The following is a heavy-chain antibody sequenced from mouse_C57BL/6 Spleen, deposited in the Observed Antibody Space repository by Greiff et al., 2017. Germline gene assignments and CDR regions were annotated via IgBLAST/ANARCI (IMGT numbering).Heavy chain of an antibody. Sequence: QVHVKQPGAELVKPGASVKLSCKASGYTFTSYWMQWVKQRPGQGLEWIGEIDPSDSYTNYNQKFKGKATLTVDTSSSTAYMQLSSLTSEDSAVYYCARWTTAGWYFDVWGTGTTVTVSS. CDR1: GYTFTSYW. CDR3: ARWTTAGWYFDV. D-gene: IGHD1-2*01. CDR2: IDPSDSYT. J-gene: IGHJ1*03. V-gene: IGHV1-50*01.